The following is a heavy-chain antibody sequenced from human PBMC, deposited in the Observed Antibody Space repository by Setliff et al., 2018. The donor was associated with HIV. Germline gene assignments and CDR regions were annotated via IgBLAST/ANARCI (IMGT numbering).Heavy chain of an antibody. V-gene: IGHV4-4*09. J-gene: IGHJ4*02. CDR1: GGSINNNQ. D-gene: IGHD3-9*01. CDR2: IYSSGNT. Sequence: SETLSLTCTVSGGSINNNQWSWIRQPPGKGLEWIGYIYSSGNTNYNPSLKSRVIISVDKSKNQFSLKLSSLNASDTAVDYCARVYYDILTGYGYFDYWGQGTLVTVSS. CDR3: ARVYYDILTGYGYFDY.